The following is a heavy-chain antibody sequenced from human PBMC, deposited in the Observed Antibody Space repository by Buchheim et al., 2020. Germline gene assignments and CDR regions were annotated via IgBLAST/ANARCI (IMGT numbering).Heavy chain of an antibody. CDR2: IWYDGSNE. Sequence: QVHLVESGGGVVQPGRSLRLSCAASGFTFSDYDMHWVRQAPGKGLEWVTTIWYDGSNEYYIDSVKGRFTISRDNSKSTVYLQMDSLRVEDTAVYYCARECTSGNSNNGPTDYWGQGTL. D-gene: IGHD3-10*01. J-gene: IGHJ4*02. CDR1: GFTFSDYD. V-gene: IGHV3-33*01. CDR3: ARECTSGNSNNGPTDY.